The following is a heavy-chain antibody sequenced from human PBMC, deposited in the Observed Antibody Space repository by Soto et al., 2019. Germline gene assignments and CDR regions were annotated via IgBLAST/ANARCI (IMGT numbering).Heavy chain of an antibody. V-gene: IGHV1-69*05. CDR3: AREKSSWYDY. D-gene: IGHD6-13*01. J-gene: IGHJ4*02. Sequence: SVKVSCKASGGTFSSYAISWVRQAPGQGLEWMGGIIPIFGTANYAQKFQGRVTMTRNTSISTAYMELSSLRSEDTAVYYCAREKSSWYDYWGQGTLVTVS. CDR1: GGTFSSYA. CDR2: IIPIFGTA.